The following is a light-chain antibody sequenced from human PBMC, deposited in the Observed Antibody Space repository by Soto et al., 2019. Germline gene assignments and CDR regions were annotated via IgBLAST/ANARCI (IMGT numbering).Light chain of an antibody. V-gene: IGKV1-5*03. CDR3: QQYDDYPLT. CDR1: QSISSW. CDR2: LAS. Sequence: DIQMTQSPATLSASLGDTVTITCRASQSISSWLAWYQQRPGEAPKFLIYLASTLESGVPGRFSGSGSGTHFTLTINSVQPEDAATYFCQQYDDYPLTFGGGTKLEIK. J-gene: IGKJ4*01.